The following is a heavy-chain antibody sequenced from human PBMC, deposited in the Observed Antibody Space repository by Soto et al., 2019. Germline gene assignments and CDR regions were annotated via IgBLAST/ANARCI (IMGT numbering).Heavy chain of an antibody. V-gene: IGHV1-69*06. Sequence: QVQLVQSGAEVKKPGSSVKVSCKASGGTFSSYAISWVRQAPGQGLEWMGGIIPIFGTANYAQKLQGRVTMTTDTSTSTAYMELRSLRSDDTAVYYCARATFGELLRDYWGQGTLVTVSS. D-gene: IGHD3-10*01. CDR1: GGTFSSYA. CDR2: IIPIFGTA. J-gene: IGHJ4*02. CDR3: ARATFGELLRDY.